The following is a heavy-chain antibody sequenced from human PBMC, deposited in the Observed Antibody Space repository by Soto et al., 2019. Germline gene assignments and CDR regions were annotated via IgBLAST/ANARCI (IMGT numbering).Heavy chain of an antibody. V-gene: IGHV1-3*01. Sequence: QVQLVQSGAEVKKPGASVNVSCKTSGYTFTSYAINWVRQAPGQRLEWMGWINADNGNTKYSQKLQGRVTIPRDTSASTAYMELSIFRSDDTAIYYWARDVFSSAWPYYMDVWGKGTTVTVSS. J-gene: IGHJ6*03. CDR1: GYTFTSYA. CDR3: ARDVFSSAWPYYMDV. D-gene: IGHD6-19*01. CDR2: INADNGNT.